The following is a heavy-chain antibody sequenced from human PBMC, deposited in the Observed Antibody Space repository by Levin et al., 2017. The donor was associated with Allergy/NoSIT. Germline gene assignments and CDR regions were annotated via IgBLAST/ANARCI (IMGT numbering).Heavy chain of an antibody. D-gene: IGHD3-3*01. CDR2: INPDGGGT. J-gene: IGHJ4*02. Sequence: GESLKISCQASGYTFTRQYIHWVRQAPGQGLEWMGFINPDGGGTTYERNFQGRVTITSDTSTSTVFMVLSSLRSDDTAVYYCAREIGVLGPSSYFDFWSGYLDYWGQGTPVTVSS. V-gene: IGHV1-46*01. CDR1: GYTFTRQY. CDR3: AREIGVLGPSSYFDFWSGYLDY.